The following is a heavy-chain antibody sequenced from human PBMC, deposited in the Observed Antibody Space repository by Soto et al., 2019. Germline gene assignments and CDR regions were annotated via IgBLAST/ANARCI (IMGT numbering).Heavy chain of an antibody. Sequence: PGESLKISCKVSGYSFTSYWITWVRQMPGKGLEWMGRIDPSDSYTNYSPSFQGHVTISADKSISTVYLQWSSLQASDTAMYYCARQFYCGGASCYRLGWFDPWGQGTLVTVSS. V-gene: IGHV5-10-1*01. D-gene: IGHD2-21*01. J-gene: IGHJ5*02. CDR3: ARQFYCGGASCYRLGWFDP. CDR2: IDPSDSYT. CDR1: GYSFTSYW.